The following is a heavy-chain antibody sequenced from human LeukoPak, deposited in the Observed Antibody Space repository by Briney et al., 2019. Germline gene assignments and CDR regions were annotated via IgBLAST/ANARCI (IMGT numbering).Heavy chain of an antibody. CDR2: IYYSGST. CDR3: ARDTGYSSGWYVDYYYGMDV. V-gene: IGHV4-59*01. Sequence: SETLSLTCTVSGGSISSYYWSWIRQPPGKGLEWIGYIYYSGSTNYNPSLKSRVTISVDTSKNQFSLKLSSVTAADTAVYYCARDTGYSSGWYVDYYYGMDVWGQGTTVTVSS. CDR1: GGSISSYY. D-gene: IGHD6-19*01. J-gene: IGHJ6*02.